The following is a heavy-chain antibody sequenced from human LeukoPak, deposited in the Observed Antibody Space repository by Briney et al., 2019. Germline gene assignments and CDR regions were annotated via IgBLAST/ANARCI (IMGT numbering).Heavy chain of an antibody. J-gene: IGHJ3*02. CDR2: ISYDGSNK. CDR1: GFTFSNYA. CDR3: ARRRRAYSGYDAFDI. Sequence: PGRSLRLSCAASGFTFSNYAMHWVRQAPGEGLEWVAIISYDGSNKYYADSVKGRVTISRDNSKNTLYLQMNSLRAEDTAVYYCARRRRAYSGYDAFDIWGQGTMVTVSS. D-gene: IGHD5-12*01. V-gene: IGHV3-30-3*01.